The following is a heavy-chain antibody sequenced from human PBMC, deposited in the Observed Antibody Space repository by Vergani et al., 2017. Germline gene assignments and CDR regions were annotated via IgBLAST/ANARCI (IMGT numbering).Heavy chain of an antibody. D-gene: IGHD2-2*02. CDR3: ARDGWYFSSTSCYNHFDY. Sequence: QVQLQESGPGLVKPSQTLSLTCTVSGGSISSGGYYWSWIRQHPVKGLEWIGYIYYSGSTYYNPSLKSRVTISVDTSKNQFSLKLSSVTAAYTAVYYCARDGWYFSSTSCYNHFDYWGQGTLVTVSS. CDR2: IYYSGST. CDR1: GGSISSGGYY. V-gene: IGHV4-31*03. J-gene: IGHJ4*02.